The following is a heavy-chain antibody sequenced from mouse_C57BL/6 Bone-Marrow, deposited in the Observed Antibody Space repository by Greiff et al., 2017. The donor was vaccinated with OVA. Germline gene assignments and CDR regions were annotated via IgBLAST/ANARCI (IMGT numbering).Heavy chain of an antibody. V-gene: IGHV7-1*01. D-gene: IGHD1-1*01. CDR1: GFTFSDFY. CDR2: SRNKANDYTT. Sequence: EVKVVESGGGLVQSGRSLRLSCATSGFTFSDFYMEWVRQAPGKGLEWIAASRNKANDYTTEYSASVKGRFIGSRATSQSILYLQMNALRAEDTAIYYCARDAGYYGSSLYFDVWGTGTTVTVSS. CDR3: ARDAGYYGSSLYFDV. J-gene: IGHJ1*03.